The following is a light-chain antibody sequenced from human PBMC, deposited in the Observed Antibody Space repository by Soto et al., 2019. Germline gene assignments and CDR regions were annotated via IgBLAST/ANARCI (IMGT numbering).Light chain of an antibody. Sequence: HSGFTHPGSVSGSAGESSAVCGTGTSSNVCGYNYVSWYQHHPGKAPKLIIYDVTNRPSGVSNPFSGSKSGNTASLTISGLQPEDEADSYYSPHTTRNTPQTLSGTRP. V-gene: IGLV2-14*03. CDR2: DVT. CDR3: SPHTTRNTPQTL. CDR1: SSNVCGYNY. J-gene: IGLJ1*01.